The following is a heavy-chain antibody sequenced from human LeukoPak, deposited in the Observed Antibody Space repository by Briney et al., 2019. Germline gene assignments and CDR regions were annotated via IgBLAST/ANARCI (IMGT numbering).Heavy chain of an antibody. CDR3: ARGGGYRDTYIGY. V-gene: IGHV3-21*01. Sequence: GGSLRLSCAASGFTFSSYAMSWVRQAPGKGLEWVSPISSTSSHIYYADSLKGRFTISRDNANNSLYLQMNSLRADDTAVYYCARGGGYRDTYIGYWGQGTLVTVSS. J-gene: IGHJ4*02. D-gene: IGHD3-16*02. CDR1: GFTFSSYA. CDR2: ISSTSSHI.